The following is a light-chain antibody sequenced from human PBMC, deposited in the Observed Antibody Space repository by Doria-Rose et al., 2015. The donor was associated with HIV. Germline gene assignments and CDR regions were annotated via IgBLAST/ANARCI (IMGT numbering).Light chain of an antibody. CDR3: QQYNNWPLT. J-gene: IGKJ4*01. CDR1: QIVGTK. V-gene: IGKV3-15*01. CDR2: DAS. Sequence: PGERATLSCRASQIVGTKLAWYQQKPGQAPRLLIYDASTRATGIPARFSGSGSVTEFTPTISSPQSEDFAVYYCQQYNNWPLTFGGGSTVEIK.